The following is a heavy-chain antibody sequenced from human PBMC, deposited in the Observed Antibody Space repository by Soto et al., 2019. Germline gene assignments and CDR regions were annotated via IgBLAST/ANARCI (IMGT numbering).Heavy chain of an antibody. CDR2: IVVGSGKT. D-gene: IGHD3-22*01. Sequence: PVKVSCKASGFTFTSSAVQWVRQARRQRLEWIGSIVVGSGKTKYARRLQERVTSTRDKSRSRGYMELSSLRSEDTAVYYCEAIGSGYYYTDPSDIWGQGTMVTVSS. J-gene: IGHJ3*02. CDR1: GFTFTSSA. V-gene: IGHV1-58*01. CDR3: EAIGSGYYYTDPSDI.